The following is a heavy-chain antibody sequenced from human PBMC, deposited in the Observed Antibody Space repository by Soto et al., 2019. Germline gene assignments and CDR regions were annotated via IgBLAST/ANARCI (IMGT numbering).Heavy chain of an antibody. V-gene: IGHV3-23*01. CDR3: AKATATGGGAFDI. Sequence: LRLSCAASGFICSSYDMSWVRQAPGKGLEWVSTILVSDSTHYEDSVRGRFTISGDRSKNTVYLQMNSLTAGDTAVYYCAKATATGGGAFDICGQGTMVTVSS. CDR1: GFICSSYD. CDR2: ILVSDST. J-gene: IGHJ3*02. D-gene: IGHD2-8*02.